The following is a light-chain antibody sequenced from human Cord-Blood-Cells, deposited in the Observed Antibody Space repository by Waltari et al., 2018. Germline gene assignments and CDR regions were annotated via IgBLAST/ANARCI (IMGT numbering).Light chain of an antibody. J-gene: IGKJ1*01. CDR1: QSVLYSSNNKNY. CDR3: QQYYSTWT. Sequence: DIVMTQSPDSLAVSLGARATIHCQSSQSVLYSSNNKNYLAWYQQKPGQPPKLLIYWASTRESGVPDRFSGSGSGTDFTLTISSLQAEDVAVYYCQQYYSTWTFGQGTKVEIK. CDR2: WAS. V-gene: IGKV4-1*01.